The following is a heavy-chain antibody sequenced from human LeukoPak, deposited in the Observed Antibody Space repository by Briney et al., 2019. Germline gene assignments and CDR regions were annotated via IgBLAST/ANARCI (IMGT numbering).Heavy chain of an antibody. CDR2: MNLNSGNT. CDR3: ARASRGSDYGDWYYYYYMDV. CDR1: GYTFTSYD. Sequence: ASVKVSCKASGYTFTSYDINWVRQATGQGLEWMGWMNLNSGNTGYAQKFQGRVTMTRNTSISTAYMELSSLRSEDTAVYYCARASRGSDYGDWYYYYYMDVWGKGTTVTISS. V-gene: IGHV1-8*01. J-gene: IGHJ6*03. D-gene: IGHD4-17*01.